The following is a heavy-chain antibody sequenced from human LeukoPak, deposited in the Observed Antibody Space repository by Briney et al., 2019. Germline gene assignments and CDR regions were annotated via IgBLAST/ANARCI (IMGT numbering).Heavy chain of an antibody. V-gene: IGHV3-15*01. CDR2: IKSKTDGGTT. J-gene: IGHJ4*02. CDR3: STLTAVTTSY. CDR1: GFTFSKEW. D-gene: IGHD4-17*01. Sequence: GGSLRLSCAASGFTFSKEWMSWVRQAPGKGLEWVDRIKSKTDGGTTDYAAPVKGRFTISRDDSKDTLYLQMNSLKTEDTAVYYCSTLTAVTTSYWGQGTLVTVSS.